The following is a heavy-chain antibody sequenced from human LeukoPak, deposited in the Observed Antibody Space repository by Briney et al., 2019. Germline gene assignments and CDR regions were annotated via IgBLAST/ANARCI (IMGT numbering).Heavy chain of an antibody. CDR1: GFSFGGYG. CDR2: IWYDGSDK. J-gene: IGHJ3*02. CDR3: ARVYSSGSGVETFDI. V-gene: IGHV3-33*01. D-gene: IGHD6-19*01. Sequence: QPGRSLRLTCAASGFSFGGYGMHWVRQAPGKGLEWVAVIWYDGSDKYYGDSVKGRFSVSRDNSENRLYLQMNGLRAEDTAVYYCARVYSSGSGVETFDIWGQGTMVTVSS.